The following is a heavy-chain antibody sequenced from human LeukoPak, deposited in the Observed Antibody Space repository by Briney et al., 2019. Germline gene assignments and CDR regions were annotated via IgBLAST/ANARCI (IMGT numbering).Heavy chain of an antibody. D-gene: IGHD2-15*01. CDR3: ARAGCSGGSCYPSSWFDP. J-gene: IGHJ5*02. Sequence: GGSLRLSCAASGFTVITNDMTWVRQAPGKGLEWVSSISSSSSYIYYADSVKGRFTISRDNAKNSLYLQMNSLRAEDTAVYYCARAGCSGGSCYPSSWFDPWGQGTLVTVSS. CDR1: GFTVITND. CDR2: ISSSSSYI. V-gene: IGHV3-21*01.